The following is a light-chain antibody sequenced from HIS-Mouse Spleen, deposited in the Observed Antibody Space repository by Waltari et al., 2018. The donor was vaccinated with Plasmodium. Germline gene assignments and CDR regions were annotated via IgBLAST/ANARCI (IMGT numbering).Light chain of an antibody. V-gene: IGLV3-10*01. J-gene: IGLJ3*02. Sequence: SYELTQPPSVSVSPGQTARITCSGDALPKKYAYWYQQKSGPAPVLVIYEDSKRPSGILERFSGSSSGTMATLTISGAQVEDEADYYCYSTDSSGNHRVFGGGTKLTVL. CDR1: ALPKKY. CDR2: EDS. CDR3: YSTDSSGNHRV.